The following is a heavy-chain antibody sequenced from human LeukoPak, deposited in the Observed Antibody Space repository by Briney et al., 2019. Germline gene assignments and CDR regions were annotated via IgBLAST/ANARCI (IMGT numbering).Heavy chain of an antibody. D-gene: IGHD4-17*01. CDR1: GFTFSDYY. CDR3: AKSSSGDRHFDY. Sequence: GGSLRLSCAASGFTFSDYYMSWIRQAPGKGLEWVSAISGSGGTTYYADSVKGRFTISRDNSKNTLYLQMNSLRAEDTAVYYCAKSSSGDRHFDYWGQGTLVTVSS. V-gene: IGHV3-23*01. CDR2: ISGSGGTT. J-gene: IGHJ4*02.